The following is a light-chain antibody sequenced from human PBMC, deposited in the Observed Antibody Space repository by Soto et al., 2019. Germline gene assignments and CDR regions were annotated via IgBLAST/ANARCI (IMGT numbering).Light chain of an antibody. CDR3: QRRSNWPTG. V-gene: IGKV3-11*01. Sequence: EIVLTQSPATLPLSPGERATLSCRASQSVSRYLAWYQQKPGQAPRLLIYDASDRATGIPARFRGSGSGTDFTHTISSIEPEEFAGYYYQRRSNWPTGFGPGKKVEVK. CDR2: DAS. CDR1: QSVSRY. J-gene: IGKJ3*01.